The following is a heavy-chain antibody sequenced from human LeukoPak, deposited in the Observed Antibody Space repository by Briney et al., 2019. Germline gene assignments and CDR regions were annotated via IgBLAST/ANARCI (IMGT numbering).Heavy chain of an antibody. CDR2: IHYSGGT. CDR3: ARDQGGYGSFDN. V-gene: IGHV4-31*03. CDR1: GGSISSGGYY. J-gene: IGHJ4*01. D-gene: IGHD5-12*01. Sequence: PSQTLSLICTVSGGSISSGGYYWSWIRQHPGKGPEWIGNIHYSGGTYGNPSLKSRATMSVDTSKNQFSLRLTSVTAADTAVYYCARDQGGYGSFDNWGQGTLVNVSS.